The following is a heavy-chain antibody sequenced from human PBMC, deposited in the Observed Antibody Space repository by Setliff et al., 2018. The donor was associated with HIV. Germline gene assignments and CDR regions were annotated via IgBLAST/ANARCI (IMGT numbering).Heavy chain of an antibody. J-gene: IGHJ4*01. Sequence: PSETLSLTCTVSGGSIRNYYWSWFRQPPGKGLEWIGAIYYTENTYYNPSLKSRVTMSVDTSKNQFSLKLRSVTAADTAVYFCATLRWLRSKHSDYWGQGILVTVSS. CDR2: IYYTENT. D-gene: IGHD5-12*01. CDR1: GGSIRNYY. CDR3: ATLRWLRSKHSDY. V-gene: IGHV4-59*04.